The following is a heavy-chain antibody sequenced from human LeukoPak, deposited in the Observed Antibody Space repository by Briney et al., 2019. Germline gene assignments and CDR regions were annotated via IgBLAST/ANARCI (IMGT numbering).Heavy chain of an antibody. CDR3: ARWRGSTSERSDY. V-gene: IGHV3-7*01. D-gene: IGHD2-2*01. CDR2: IKQDGSAK. J-gene: IGHJ4*02. CDR1: GFTFSDYW. Sequence: GGSLRLSCTASGFTFSDYWMTWVRQAPGKGLEWVANIKQDGSAKYYVDSVKGRFTISRDNAKNSMYLQMDSLRVEDTATFYCARWRGSTSERSDYWGQGTLVTVSS.